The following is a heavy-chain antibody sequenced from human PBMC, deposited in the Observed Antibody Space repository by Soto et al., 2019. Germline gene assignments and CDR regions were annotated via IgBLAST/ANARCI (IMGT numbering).Heavy chain of an antibody. D-gene: IGHD5-12*01. CDR2: IYYRGST. J-gene: IGHJ6*03. V-gene: IGHV4-31*03. CDR3: ARKDSGYADYMDV. Sequence: QVPLQESGPGLVKPSQTLSLTCTVSGGSISSGGYYWSWIRQHPGKGLEWIGYIYYRGSTYYNPSLKSRVTMSVDTSENQFSLRLSSVTAADTAVYYCARKDSGYADYMDVWGKGTTVTVSS. CDR1: GGSISSGGYY.